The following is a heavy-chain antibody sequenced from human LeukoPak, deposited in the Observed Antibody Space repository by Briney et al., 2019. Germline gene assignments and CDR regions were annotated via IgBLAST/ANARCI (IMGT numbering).Heavy chain of an antibody. CDR3: ARDPAEEYCGGDCYHDY. D-gene: IGHD2-21*02. J-gene: IGHJ4*02. CDR2: ISSSSSYI. CDR1: GFTFSSYW. V-gene: IGHV3-21*01. Sequence: GGSLRLSCAASGFTFSSYWMHWVRQAPGKGLEWVSSISSSSSYIYYADSVKGRFTISRDNAKNSLYLQMNSLRAEDTAVYYCARDPAEEYCGGDCYHDYWGQGTLVTVSS.